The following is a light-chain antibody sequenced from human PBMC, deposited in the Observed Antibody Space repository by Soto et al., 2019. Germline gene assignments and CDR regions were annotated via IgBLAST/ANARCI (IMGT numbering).Light chain of an antibody. J-gene: IGKJ2*01. Sequence: EIVMTQSPATLSVSPGERATLSCRASQSVSSSVAWYQWKPGQTPRLLIYGASTRATGIPDRFSGSGSGTEFALTISSLQSEDFAVYFCQQYNYWHTFGQGTKLEIK. V-gene: IGKV3-15*01. CDR1: QSVSSS. CDR2: GAS. CDR3: QQYNYWHT.